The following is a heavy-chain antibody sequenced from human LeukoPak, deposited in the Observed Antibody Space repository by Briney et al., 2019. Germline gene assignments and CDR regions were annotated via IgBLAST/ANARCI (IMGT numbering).Heavy chain of an antibody. D-gene: IGHD3-3*01. CDR2: INHSGST. V-gene: IGHV4-34*01. Sequence: NASETLSLTCTVSGGSISSYYWSWIRQPPGKGLEWIGEINHSGSTNYNPSLKSRVTISVDTSKNQFSLKLSSVTAADTAVYYCARALGFEDYWGQGTLVTVSS. CDR3: ARALGFEDY. J-gene: IGHJ4*02. CDR1: GGSISSYY.